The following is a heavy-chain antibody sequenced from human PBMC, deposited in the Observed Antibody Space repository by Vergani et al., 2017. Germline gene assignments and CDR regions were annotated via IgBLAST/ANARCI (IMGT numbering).Heavy chain of an antibody. D-gene: IGHD3-22*01. V-gene: IGHV3-49*04. CDR2: IRSKAYGGTK. CDR3: TREYDSSGYYLGYFDY. J-gene: IGHJ4*02. CDR1: GFTFGDYA. Sequence: EVQLVESGGGLVQPGRSLRLSCTASGFTFGDYAMSWVRQAPGKGLEWVGFIRSKAYGGTKEYAAYVKGRFTISRDDSKSIAYLQMNSLKTEDTAVYYCTREYDSSGYYLGYFDYWGQGTLVTVSS.